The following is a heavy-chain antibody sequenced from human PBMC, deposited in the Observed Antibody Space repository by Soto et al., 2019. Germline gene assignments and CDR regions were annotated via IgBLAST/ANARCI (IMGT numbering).Heavy chain of an antibody. Sequence: SETLSLTCTVSGGSISSGGYYWSWIRQHPGKGLEWIGYIYYSGSTYYNPSLKSRVTISVDTSKNQFSLKLSSVTAADTAVYYCARAGVLLWFGELITVGSFVSWGQGTLVTVSS. CDR2: IYYSGST. CDR1: GGSISSGGYY. V-gene: IGHV4-31*03. CDR3: ARAGVLLWFGELITVGSFVS. D-gene: IGHD3-10*01. J-gene: IGHJ5*02.